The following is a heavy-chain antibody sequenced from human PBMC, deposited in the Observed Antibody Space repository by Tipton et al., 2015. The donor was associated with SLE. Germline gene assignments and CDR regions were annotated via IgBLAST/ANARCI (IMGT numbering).Heavy chain of an antibody. CDR2: INHSGST. CDR1: GGSFSDYY. Sequence: TLSLTCAVYGGSFSDYYWNWIRQPPGKGLEWIGDINHSGSTNYTPSLKSRVTISVDKSKNQFSLRLTSVTAADTALYYCAKNGGDDAFDIWGQGTMVTVSS. J-gene: IGHJ3*02. D-gene: IGHD3-10*01. V-gene: IGHV4-34*01. CDR3: AKNGGDDAFDI.